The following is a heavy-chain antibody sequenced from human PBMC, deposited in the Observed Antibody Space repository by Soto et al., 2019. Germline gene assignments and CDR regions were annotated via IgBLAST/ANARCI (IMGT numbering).Heavy chain of an antibody. D-gene: IGHD1-1*01. CDR3: ARLNWNDRVDYYYYGTDL. CDR2: INGSAGST. J-gene: IGHJ6*01. V-gene: IGHV3-23*01. CDR1: VFTFSSYA. Sequence: PGGSLRLSCAASVFTFSSYAMSFVRQAPGKGLEWVSTINGSAGSTYYADSVRGRFTISRYNAKNSLYLQMNSLRAEDTAVYYCARLNWNDRVDYYYYGTDLWGQGTKVTVSS.